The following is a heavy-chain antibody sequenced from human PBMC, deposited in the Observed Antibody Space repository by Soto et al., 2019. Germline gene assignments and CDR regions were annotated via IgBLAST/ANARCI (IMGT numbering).Heavy chain of an antibody. D-gene: IGHD6-6*01. CDR2: MYYTGNK. Sequence: SETLSLTCPVSGGSISSSTYYWDWIRQPPGKGLEWIGAMYYTGNKNYNPSLESRVTMSVDTSKNQFSLKLSSVTPTDTAVYYCARRSSSSLGSLFDPWGRGILVTVS. CDR1: GGSISSSTYY. J-gene: IGHJ5*02. CDR3: ARRSSSSLGSLFDP. V-gene: IGHV4-39*01.